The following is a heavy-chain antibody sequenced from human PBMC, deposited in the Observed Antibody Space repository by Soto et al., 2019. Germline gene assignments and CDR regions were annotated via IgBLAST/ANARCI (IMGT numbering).Heavy chain of an antibody. CDR2: ISGSCGST. CDR3: AKSGPGYSYGLIDY. V-gene: IGHV3-23*01. J-gene: IGHJ4*02. Sequence: EVQLLESGGGLVQPGGSLRLSCAASGFTFSSYAMSWVRQAPGKGLEWVSAISGSCGSTYYADSVKGRFTISRDNSKNTLYLQMNSLRAEDTAVYYWAKSGPGYSYGLIDYWGQGTLVTVSS. D-gene: IGHD5-18*01. CDR1: GFTFSSYA.